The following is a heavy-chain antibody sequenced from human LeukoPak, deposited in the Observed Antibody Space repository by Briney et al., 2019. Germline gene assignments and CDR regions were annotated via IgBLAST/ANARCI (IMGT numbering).Heavy chain of an antibody. V-gene: IGHV3-74*01. Sequence: GGSLRLSCAASGFTFSAYSMNWVRQARGKGLEWVSRINTDGSSTSYADSVKGRFNISRDNAKNTLYPQMNSLRAEDMAVYYCARAASCGGDCSSSYLQHWGQGTLVTVSS. J-gene: IGHJ1*01. CDR1: GFTFSAYS. D-gene: IGHD2-21*02. CDR2: INTDGSST. CDR3: ARAASCGGDCSSSYLQH.